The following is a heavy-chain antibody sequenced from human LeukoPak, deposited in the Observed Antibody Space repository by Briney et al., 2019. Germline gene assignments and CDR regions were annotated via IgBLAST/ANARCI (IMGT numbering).Heavy chain of an antibody. J-gene: IGHJ3*02. CDR2: IIPIFGTA. V-gene: IGHV1-69*13. CDR1: GGTFSSYA. D-gene: IGHD3-10*01. Sequence: SVKVSCKASGGTFSSYAISWVRQAPGQGLEWMGGIIPIFGTANYAQKFQGRVTITADESTSTAYMELRSLRSDDTAVYYCARIVRSSGLGAFDIWGQGTMVTVSS. CDR3: ARIVRSSGLGAFDI.